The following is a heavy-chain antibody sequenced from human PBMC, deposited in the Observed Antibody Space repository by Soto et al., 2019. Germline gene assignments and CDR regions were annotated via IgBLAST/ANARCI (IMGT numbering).Heavy chain of an antibody. CDR1: GGSISSGGYY. D-gene: IGHD6-13*01. CDR3: ARGVHQTRIAAAGFFDY. Sequence: SETLSLTCTVSGGSISSGGYYWSWIRQHPGKGLEWIGYIYYSGSTYYNPSLKSRVTISLDKSKNQFSLKLSSVTAADTAVYYCARGVHQTRIAAAGFFDYWGQGTLLTVSS. V-gene: IGHV4-31*03. CDR2: IYYSGST. J-gene: IGHJ4*02.